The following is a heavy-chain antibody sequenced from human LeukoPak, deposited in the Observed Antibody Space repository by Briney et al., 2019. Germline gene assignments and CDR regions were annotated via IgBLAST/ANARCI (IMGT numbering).Heavy chain of an antibody. Sequence: PSETLSLTCTVSGGSISSGGYYWSWIRQHPGKGLEWIGYIYYSGSTYYNPSLKSRVTISVDTSKNQFSLKLSSVTAADTAVYYCATRIGSYPKVYDYWGQGTLVTVSS. V-gene: IGHV4-31*03. D-gene: IGHD1-26*01. CDR2: IYYSGST. CDR3: ATRIGSYPKVYDY. CDR1: GGSISSGGYY. J-gene: IGHJ4*02.